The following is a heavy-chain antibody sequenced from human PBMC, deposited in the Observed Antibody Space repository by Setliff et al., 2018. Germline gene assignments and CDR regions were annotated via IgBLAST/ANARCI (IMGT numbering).Heavy chain of an antibody. CDR2: ISDYNGNT. CDR1: GYTFTSYG. J-gene: IGHJ4*02. V-gene: IGHV1-18*01. D-gene: IGHD1-7*01. CDR3: ARYITGTTPADY. Sequence: ASVKVSCKASGYTFTSYGISWVRQAPGQGLEWMGWISDYNGNTNYAQKLQGRVTMTTETSTSTDYMELRSLRSDDTAVYYCARYITGTTPADYWGQGTLVTVSS.